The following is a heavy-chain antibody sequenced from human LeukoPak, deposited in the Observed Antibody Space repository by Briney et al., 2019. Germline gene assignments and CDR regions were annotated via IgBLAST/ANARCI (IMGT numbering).Heavy chain of an antibody. Sequence: ASVKVSCKASGYSFTGYYMHWVRQAPGQGLEWMGWINPNSGGTNYAQRLQGRVTMTTDTSTSTAYMELRSLRSDDTAVYYCARDKGIAAQGKNDFDYWGQGTLVTVSS. J-gene: IGHJ4*02. D-gene: IGHD6-6*01. V-gene: IGHV1-2*02. CDR2: INPNSGGT. CDR3: ARDKGIAAQGKNDFDY. CDR1: GYSFTGYY.